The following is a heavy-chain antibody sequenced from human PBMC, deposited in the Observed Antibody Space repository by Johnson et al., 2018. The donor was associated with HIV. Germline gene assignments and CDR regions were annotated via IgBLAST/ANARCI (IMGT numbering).Heavy chain of an antibody. Sequence: VQLVESGGGLMQPGGSLRLSCAASGFTFDEYGMSWVRQAPGKGPEWVASIKEDGGAIYYADSVKGRFTISRDNSKNTLYLQMSSLRAEDTAMYYCARDGESQQLPLGDAFDVWGQGTMVTVSS. CDR1: GFTFDEYG. V-gene: IGHV3-7*01. J-gene: IGHJ3*01. D-gene: IGHD6-13*01. CDR3: ARDGESQQLPLGDAFDV. CDR2: IKEDGGAI.